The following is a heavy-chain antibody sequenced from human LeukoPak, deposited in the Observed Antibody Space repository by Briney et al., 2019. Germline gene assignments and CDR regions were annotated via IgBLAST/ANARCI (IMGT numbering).Heavy chain of an antibody. J-gene: IGHJ4*02. CDR3: ARGWNYAFRFDY. D-gene: IGHD1-7*01. V-gene: IGHV3-21*01. Sequence: PGGSLRLSCAASGFTFSSYSMNWVRQAPGKGLEWVSSISSSSSYIYYADSVKGRFTISRDNAKNSLYLQMNSLRAEDTAIYYCARGWNYAFRFDYWGRGTLVTVSS. CDR2: ISSSSSYI. CDR1: GFTFSSYS.